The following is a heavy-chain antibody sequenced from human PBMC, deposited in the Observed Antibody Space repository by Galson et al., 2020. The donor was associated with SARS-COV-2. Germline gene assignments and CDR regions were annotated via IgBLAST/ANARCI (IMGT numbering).Heavy chain of an antibody. CDR2: IDGDGDK. V-gene: IGHV2-70*11. Sequence: SGPTLVKPTQTLTLTCTFSGFSLTRTTTCVSWVRQTPGKALEWLARIDGDGDKSYNPSLQTRLTISRDTSKDQVVLTVTTLEPADSGTYYCAREEGFISGYFFDSWGQGTLVMVSS. CDR1: GFSLTRTTTC. CDR3: AREEGFISGYFFDS. J-gene: IGHJ4*02. D-gene: IGHD6-19*01.